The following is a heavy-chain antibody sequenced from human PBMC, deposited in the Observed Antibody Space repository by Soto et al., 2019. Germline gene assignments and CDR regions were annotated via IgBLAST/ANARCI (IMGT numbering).Heavy chain of an antibody. CDR3: AREGRSMVRGVPHPDCGMDV. CDR1: GYTFTSYG. Sequence: ASVKVSCKASGYTFTSYGISWVRQAPGQGLEWMGWISAYNGNTNYAQKLQGRVTMTTDTSTSTAYMELRSLRSDDTAVYYCAREGRSMVRGVPHPDCGMDVWGQGTTVTVSS. CDR2: ISAYNGNT. V-gene: IGHV1-18*01. D-gene: IGHD3-10*01. J-gene: IGHJ6*02.